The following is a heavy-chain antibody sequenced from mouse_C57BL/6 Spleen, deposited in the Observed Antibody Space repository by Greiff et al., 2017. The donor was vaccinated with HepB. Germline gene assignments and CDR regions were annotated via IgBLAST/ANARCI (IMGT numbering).Heavy chain of an antibody. J-gene: IGHJ2*01. D-gene: IGHD2-5*01. CDR3: ARSDYSNYFDY. CDR1: GYTFTSYW. V-gene: IGHV1-52*01. Sequence: VQLQQSGAELVRPGSSVKLSCKASGYTFTSYWMHWVKQRPIQGLEWIGNIDPTDSETHYNQKFKDKATLTADKSSSTAYMQLSSLTSEDSAVYYWARSDYSNYFDYWGQGTTLTVSS. CDR2: IDPTDSET.